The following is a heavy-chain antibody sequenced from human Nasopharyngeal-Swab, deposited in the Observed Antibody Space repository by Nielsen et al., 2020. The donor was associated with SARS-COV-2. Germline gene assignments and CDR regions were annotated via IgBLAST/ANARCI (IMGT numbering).Heavy chain of an antibody. CDR1: GFTFSSYS. Sequence: GESLKISCAASGFTFSSYSMNWVRQAPGKGLEWVSYISSSSSTIYYADSVKGRFTISRDNAKNSLYLQMNSLRAEDTAVYYCAREEGLGTAYYFDYWGQGTLVTVSS. D-gene: IGHD1-14*01. J-gene: IGHJ4*02. CDR3: AREEGLGTAYYFDY. CDR2: ISSSSSTI. V-gene: IGHV3-48*01.